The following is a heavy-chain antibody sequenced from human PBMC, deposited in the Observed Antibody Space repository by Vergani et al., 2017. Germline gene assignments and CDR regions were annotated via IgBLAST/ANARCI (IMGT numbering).Heavy chain of an antibody. CDR1: GFSFSDHY. V-gene: IGHV3-11*01. CDR3: ARDHRDYNNYPGTFDI. D-gene: IGHD5-24*01. CDR2: ISNSGNTI. J-gene: IGHJ3*02. Sequence: QVQLVESGGGLVKPGGSLRLSCAASGFSFSDHYMTWIRQAPGKGLEWVSYISNSGNTIEYADSVKGRFSISMDNAKISLFLQMDSLRAEDTAVYYCARDHRDYNNYPGTFDIWGQGSMVTVSS.